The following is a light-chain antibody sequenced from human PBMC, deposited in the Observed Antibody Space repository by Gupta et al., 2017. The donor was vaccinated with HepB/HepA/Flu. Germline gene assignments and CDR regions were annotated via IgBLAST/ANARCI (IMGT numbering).Light chain of an antibody. V-gene: IGKV1-39*01. CDR3: QQRDSSLLT. J-gene: IGKJ4*01. Sequence: DIQMTQSPSSLSASVGDRVTITCRASQRVSTYLNWYQQKPGKVPKLLIFGSSTLQGGVPSRFSGSGSGTDFTLTISSLQPEDFATYYCQQRDSSLLTFGGGTKVEV. CDR2: GSS. CDR1: QRVSTY.